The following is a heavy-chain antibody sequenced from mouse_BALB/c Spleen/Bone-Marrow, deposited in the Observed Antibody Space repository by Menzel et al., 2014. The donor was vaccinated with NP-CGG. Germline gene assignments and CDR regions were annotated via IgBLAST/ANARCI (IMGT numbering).Heavy chain of an antibody. V-gene: IGHV1-87*01. J-gene: IGHJ4*01. D-gene: IGHD1-1*01. CDR2: IYPGDGDT. CDR1: GYTFTSYW. CDR3: ARGDYGSSYEGAMDY. Sequence: VQLQQSGAELARPGASVKLSCKASGYTFTSYWMQWVKQRPGQGLERIGAIYPGDGDTRYTQKFKGKATLTADKSSSTAYMQLSSLASEDSAVYYCARGDYGSSYEGAMDYWGQGTSVTVSS.